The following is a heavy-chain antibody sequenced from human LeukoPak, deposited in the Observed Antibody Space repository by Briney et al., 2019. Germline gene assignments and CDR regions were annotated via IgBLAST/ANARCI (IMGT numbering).Heavy chain of an antibody. CDR1: GGSFSGYY. CDR3: RYYDFWSGYYVDDY. J-gene: IGHJ4*02. CDR2: INHSGST. Sequence: SETLSLTCAVYGGSFSGYYWSWIRQPPGKGLEWIGEINHSGSTNYNPSLKSLVTISVDTSKNQFSLKLSSVTAADTAVYYCRYYDFWSGYYVDDYWGQGTLLTVSS. D-gene: IGHD3-3*01. V-gene: IGHV4-34*01.